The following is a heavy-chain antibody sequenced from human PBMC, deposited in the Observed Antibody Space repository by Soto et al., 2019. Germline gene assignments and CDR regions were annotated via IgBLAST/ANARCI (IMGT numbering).Heavy chain of an antibody. D-gene: IGHD6-13*01. Sequence: GESLKISCKGSGYSFTNYWIGWVRQMPGKGLEWMGIIYPGDSDTRYSPSFQGQVTISADKSISTAYLQWSSLKASDTAMYYCARFPASTRRRSSFYLYYYGMDAWGQGTTVTVSS. J-gene: IGHJ6*02. CDR3: ARFPASTRRRSSFYLYYYGMDA. CDR1: GYSFTNYW. V-gene: IGHV5-51*01. CDR2: IYPGDSDT.